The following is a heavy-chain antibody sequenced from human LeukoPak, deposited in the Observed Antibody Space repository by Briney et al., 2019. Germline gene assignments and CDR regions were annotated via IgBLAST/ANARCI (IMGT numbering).Heavy chain of an antibody. J-gene: IGHJ4*02. D-gene: IGHD5-12*01. V-gene: IGHV4-31*03. CDR3: ARVGYVGDYFDY. Sequence: PSQTLSLTCTVSGGSISSVGYCWSWIRQHPGKGLEWIGYIYYSGSTYYNPSLKSRVTISVDTSKNQFSLKLSSVTAADTAVYYCARVGYVGDYFDYWGQGTLVTVSS. CDR1: GGSISSVGYC. CDR2: IYYSGST.